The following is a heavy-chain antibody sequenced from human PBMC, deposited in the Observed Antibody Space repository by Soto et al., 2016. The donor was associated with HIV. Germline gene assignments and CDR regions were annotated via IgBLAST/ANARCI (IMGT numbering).Heavy chain of an antibody. CDR3: AKDPGNVDIVATTKFDY. J-gene: IGHJ4*02. Sequence: EVQLLESGGGLVQPGGSLRLSCAASGFTFSSYAMSWVRQAPGKGLEWVSAISGSGGSTYYADSVKGRFTISRDNSKNTLYLQMDSLRAEDTAVYYCAKDPGNVDIVATTKFDYWGQGTLVTVSS. CDR2: ISGSGGST. D-gene: IGHD5-12*01. V-gene: IGHV3-23*01. CDR1: GFTFSSYA.